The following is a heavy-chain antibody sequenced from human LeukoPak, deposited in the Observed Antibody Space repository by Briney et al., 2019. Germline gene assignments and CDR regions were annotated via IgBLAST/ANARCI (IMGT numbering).Heavy chain of an antibody. J-gene: IGHJ6*03. V-gene: IGHV1-69*13. D-gene: IGHD3-3*01. CDR1: GGTFSSYA. Sequence: GASVKVSCKASGGTFSSYAISWVRQAPGQGLEWMGGIIPIFGTANYAQKFQGRVTITADESTSTAYMELSSLISEDTAVYYCARLLTIFGVVTPSYYMDVWGKGTTVTVSS. CDR2: IIPIFGTA. CDR3: ARLLTIFGVVTPSYYMDV.